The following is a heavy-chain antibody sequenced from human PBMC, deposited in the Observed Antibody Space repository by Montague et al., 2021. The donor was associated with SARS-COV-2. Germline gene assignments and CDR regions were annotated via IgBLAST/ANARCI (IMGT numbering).Heavy chain of an antibody. D-gene: IGHD2/OR15-2a*01. J-gene: IGHJ4*02. CDR2: MSYTGXT. Sequence: SETLSLTCTVSGGSISSNLFYWGWIRQTPGKGLEWIGDMSYTGXTXYXXSLETRVNISVDTSNNLFSLRLSSVTAADTAMYFCARVRLFYYLDYWGQGTLVTVSS. V-gene: IGHV4-39*07. CDR1: GGSISSNLFY. CDR3: ARVRLFYYLDY.